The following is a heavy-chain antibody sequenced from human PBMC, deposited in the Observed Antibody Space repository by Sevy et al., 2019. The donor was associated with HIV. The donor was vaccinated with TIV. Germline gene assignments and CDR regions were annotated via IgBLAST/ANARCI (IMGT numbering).Heavy chain of an antibody. Sequence: GGSLRLSCAASGFTFSIYTMSWVRQAPGKGLECVSYIVGSSRTIYYADSVKGRFTISRDNAKNSVFLQMNSLRVEDTAVYYCVRDGWNYWGQGTLVTVSS. CDR2: IVGSSRTI. CDR3: VRDGWNY. J-gene: IGHJ4*02. D-gene: IGHD2-15*01. CDR1: GFTFSIYT. V-gene: IGHV3-48*04.